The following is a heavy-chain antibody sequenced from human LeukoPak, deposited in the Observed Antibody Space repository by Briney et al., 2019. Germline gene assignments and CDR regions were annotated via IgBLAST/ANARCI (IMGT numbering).Heavy chain of an antibody. CDR2: ISGRGGST. J-gene: IGHJ4*02. Sequence: PGGSLRLSCTVTGFTFSSYAMNWVRQAPGKGLEWVSAISGRGGSTYYADSVKGRFTISRDNSKNTLYLQMNSLRADDTAVHYCAKPLYFCSSSSCAPHFDSWGQGTLVTVSS. CDR3: AKPLYFCSSSSCAPHFDS. V-gene: IGHV3-23*01. CDR1: GFTFSSYA. D-gene: IGHD2-2*01.